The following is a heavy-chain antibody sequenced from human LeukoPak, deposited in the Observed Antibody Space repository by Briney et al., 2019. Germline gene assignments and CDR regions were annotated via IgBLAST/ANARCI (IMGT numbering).Heavy chain of an antibody. Sequence: PSETLSLTCTVSGGFISSSSYYWGWIRQPPGKGLEWIGSIYYSGSTYYNPSLKSRVTISVDTSKNQFSLKLSSVTAADTAVYYCARRCWYSSGCADYWGQGTLVTVSS. J-gene: IGHJ4*02. CDR2: IYYSGST. V-gene: IGHV4-39*01. CDR1: GGFISSSSYY. CDR3: ARRCWYSSGCADY. D-gene: IGHD6-19*01.